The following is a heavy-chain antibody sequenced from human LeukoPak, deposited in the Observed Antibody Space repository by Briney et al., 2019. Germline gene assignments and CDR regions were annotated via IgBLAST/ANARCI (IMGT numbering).Heavy chain of an antibody. D-gene: IGHD3-22*01. CDR1: GYTFSSFS. V-gene: IGHV3-21*01. Sequence: GGSLRLSCAASGYTFSSFSINWVRQAPGKGMEWVSSISVRSNYIYYADSVRGRFSISRDDARNSLYLQMDSLRGDDTAVYYCARLRRNSDSSGYYYYYDYWGQGTLVTVSS. J-gene: IGHJ4*02. CDR2: ISVRSNYI. CDR3: ARLRRNSDSSGYYYYYDY.